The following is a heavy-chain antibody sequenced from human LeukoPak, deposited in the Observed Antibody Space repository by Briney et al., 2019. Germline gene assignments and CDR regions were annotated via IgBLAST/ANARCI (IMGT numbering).Heavy chain of an antibody. CDR3: ARMAPFRRHFDY. D-gene: IGHD3-3*02. J-gene: IGHJ4*02. CDR2: IDWDDDN. Sequence: SGPALVKPTQTLTLTCTFSGFSLSTSGMRVSWIRQPPGKALEWLARIDWDDDNFYSTSLKTRLTISKDTSKNQVVLTMTNMDPVDTATYYCARMAPFRRHFDYWGQGTLVTVSS. V-gene: IGHV2-70*04. CDR1: GFSLSTSGMR.